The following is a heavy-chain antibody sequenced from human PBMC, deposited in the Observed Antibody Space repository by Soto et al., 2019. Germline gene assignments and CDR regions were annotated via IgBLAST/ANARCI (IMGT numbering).Heavy chain of an antibody. Sequence: ASVKVSCKASGYTFTSYGISWVRQAPGQGLEWMGWISAYNGNTNYAQKLQGRVTISVDTSKNQFSLKLSSVTAADTAVYYCARDLDHYYMDVWGKGTTVTVSS. V-gene: IGHV1-18*01. CDR2: ISAYNGNT. CDR1: GYTFTSYG. CDR3: ARDLDHYYMDV. J-gene: IGHJ6*03.